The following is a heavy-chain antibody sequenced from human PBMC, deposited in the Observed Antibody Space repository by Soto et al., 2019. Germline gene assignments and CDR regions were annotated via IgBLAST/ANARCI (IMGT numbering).Heavy chain of an antibody. CDR1: GFTFSSYA. J-gene: IGHJ6*02. CDR3: ARGMVRGVMRPYYYYGMDV. CDR2: ISYDGSNK. Sequence: LRLSCAASGFTFSSYAMHWVRQAPGKGLEWVAVISYDGSNKYYADSVKGRFTISRDNSKNTLYLQMNSLRAEDTAVYYCARGMVRGVMRPYYYYGMDVWGQGTTVTVSS. V-gene: IGHV3-30-3*01. D-gene: IGHD3-10*01.